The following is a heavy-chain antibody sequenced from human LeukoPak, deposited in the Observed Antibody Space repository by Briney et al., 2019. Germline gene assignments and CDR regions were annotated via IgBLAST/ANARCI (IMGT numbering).Heavy chain of an antibody. CDR2: ISAYNGNT. Sequence: ASVKVSCKASGGTFSSYAISWVRQAPGQGLEWMGWISAYNGNTNYAQKLQGRVTMTTDTSTSTAYMELRSLRSDDTAVYYCASSLRTYYYYGMDVWGQGTTVTVSS. D-gene: IGHD5/OR15-5a*01. CDR3: ASSLRTYYYYGMDV. V-gene: IGHV1-18*01. J-gene: IGHJ6*02. CDR1: GGTFSSYA.